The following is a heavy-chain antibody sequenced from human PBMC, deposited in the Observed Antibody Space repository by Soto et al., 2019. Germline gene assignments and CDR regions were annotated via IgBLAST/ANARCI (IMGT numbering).Heavy chain of an antibody. Sequence: GASVKVSCKVSGYTLTELSMHWVRQAPGKGFEWMGGFDPEDGDTIYAQKFQARVTMTEDTSTDTAYMELSSLRSEDTAVYYCATGYCSTTRCYTYWYFDLWGRGTLVTVSS. CDR3: ATGYCSTTRCYTYWYFDL. CDR2: FDPEDGDT. CDR1: GYTLTELS. D-gene: IGHD2-2*02. J-gene: IGHJ2*01. V-gene: IGHV1-24*01.